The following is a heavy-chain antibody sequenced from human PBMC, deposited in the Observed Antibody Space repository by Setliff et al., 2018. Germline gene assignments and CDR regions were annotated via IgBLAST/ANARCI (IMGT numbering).Heavy chain of an antibody. J-gene: IGHJ4*02. CDR2: ISWDGVSA. V-gene: IGHV3-43*01. D-gene: IGHD2-8*01. Sequence: GGSLRLSCEASGFTFDDHTMHWVRQVPGRGLEWISIISWDGVSAEYADSVKGRFAIARDNSENTLFLQMTSLRPEDTGIYYCAKVKKPLIRGSGFDYWGRGTLVTVSS. CDR3: AKVKKPLIRGSGFDY. CDR1: GFTFDDHT.